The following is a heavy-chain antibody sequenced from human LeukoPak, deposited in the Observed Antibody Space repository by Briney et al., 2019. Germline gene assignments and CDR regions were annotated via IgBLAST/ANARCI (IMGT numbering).Heavy chain of an antibody. V-gene: IGHV3-33*01. CDR2: IWYDGSNK. J-gene: IGHJ4*02. Sequence: GRSLRLSCAASGFTFSSYGMHWVRQAPGKGLEWVAVIWYDGSNKYYADSVKGRFTISRDNSKNTLYLQMNSLRAEDTAVYYCARDLAWIQGPDHWGQGTLVTVSS. CDR3: ARDLAWIQGPDH. D-gene: IGHD5-18*01. CDR1: GFTFSSYG.